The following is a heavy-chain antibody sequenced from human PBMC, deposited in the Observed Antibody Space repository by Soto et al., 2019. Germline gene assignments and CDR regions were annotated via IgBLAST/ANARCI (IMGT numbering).Heavy chain of an antibody. J-gene: IGHJ3*02. CDR3: AKGRLYYSGYDPMFGGIGFDI. D-gene: IGHD5-12*01. V-gene: IGHV3-30*18. CDR1: GFTFSSYG. Sequence: QLQLVESGGGVVQPGRSLRLSCAASGFTFSSYGMHWVRQAPGKGLEWVTAISYDGYNKYYADSVQGRFTISRDNSKNTVYLQMNSLRPEDTAIYYCAKGRLYYSGYDPMFGGIGFDIWGQGTMVTVSS. CDR2: ISYDGYNK.